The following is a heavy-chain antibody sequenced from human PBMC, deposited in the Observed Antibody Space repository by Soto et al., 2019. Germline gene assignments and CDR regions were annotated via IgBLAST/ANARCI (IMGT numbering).Heavy chain of an antibody. CDR2: ISYDGSNK. Sequence: QVQLVESGGGVVQPGRSLRLSCAASGFTVSSYGMHWVRQAPGKGLEWVAVISYDGSNKYYADSVKGRFTISRDNSKNTLYLQMNSLRAEDTAVYYCAKDKAYDSSGSPDYWGQGTLVTVSS. CDR3: AKDKAYDSSGSPDY. D-gene: IGHD3-22*01. J-gene: IGHJ4*02. CDR1: GFTVSSYG. V-gene: IGHV3-30*18.